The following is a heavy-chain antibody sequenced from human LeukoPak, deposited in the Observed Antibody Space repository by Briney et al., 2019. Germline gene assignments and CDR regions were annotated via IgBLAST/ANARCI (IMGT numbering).Heavy chain of an antibody. CDR2: IYPGGDT. CDR1: EFTVSANY. CDR3: AGEPGIRNGMDV. V-gene: IGHV3-53*01. Sequence: PGGSLRLSCAASEFTVSANYINWVRQAPGKGLEWVSVIYPGGDTYYADSVEGRFTISRDTSKNTLFLLMNNLRAEDTAVYYCAGEPGIRNGMDVWGQGTTVTVSS. J-gene: IGHJ6*02.